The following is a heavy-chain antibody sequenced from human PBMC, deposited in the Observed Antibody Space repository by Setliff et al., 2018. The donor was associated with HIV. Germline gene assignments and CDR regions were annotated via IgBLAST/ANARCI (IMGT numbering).Heavy chain of an antibody. Sequence: PSETLSLTCAVYGGSFSGYFWAWIRQSPEKGLEWIGEINHSGSTNYNPSLKSRVIISVDTSKNQFSLKLSSVTAADTAVYYCARGWEDIAAADLYFFHYMDVWGKGTTVTVSS. V-gene: IGHV4-34*01. J-gene: IGHJ6*03. CDR1: GGSFSGYF. D-gene: IGHD6-13*01. CDR2: INHSGST. CDR3: ARGWEDIAAADLYFFHYMDV.